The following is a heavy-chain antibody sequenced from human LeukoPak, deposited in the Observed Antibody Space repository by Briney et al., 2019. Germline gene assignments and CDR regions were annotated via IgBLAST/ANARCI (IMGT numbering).Heavy chain of an antibody. D-gene: IGHD2-15*01. J-gene: IGHJ6*04. CDR1: GGSFSGYY. CDR3: ARGRYGYCSGGSCYPRGDYYYGMTS. CDR2: INHSGST. Sequence: SETLSLTCAVYGGSFSGYYWSWIRQPPGKGLEWIGEINHSGSTNYNPSLKSRVTISVDTSKNQFSLKLSSVTAADTAVYYCARGRYGYCSGGSCYPRGDYYYGMTSGAKGPRSPSPQ. V-gene: IGHV4-34*01.